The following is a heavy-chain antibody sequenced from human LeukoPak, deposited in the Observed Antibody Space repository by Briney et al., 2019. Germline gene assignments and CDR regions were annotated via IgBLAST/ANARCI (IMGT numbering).Heavy chain of an antibody. V-gene: IGHV3-23*01. CDR2: ISSGTKNT. Sequence: GGSLRLSCAASGFIFTDYAMSWVRQAPGKGLEWVSTISSGTKNTHYADSVKGRFTISRDNSKSHLFLQMNRVRGEDTAKYFCARYVGLIVFVLWGQGTLVTVSS. J-gene: IGHJ4*02. D-gene: IGHD3-16*02. CDR3: ARYVGLIVFVL. CDR1: GFIFTDYA.